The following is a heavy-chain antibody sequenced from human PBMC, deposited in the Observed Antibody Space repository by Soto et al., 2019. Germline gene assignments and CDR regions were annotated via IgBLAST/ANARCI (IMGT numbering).Heavy chain of an antibody. V-gene: IGHV1-69*13. D-gene: IGHD3-22*01. J-gene: IGHJ4*02. CDR2: IIPIFGTA. CDR1: GGTFSSYA. Sequence: GASVKVSCKASGGTFSSYAISWVRQAPGQGLEWMGGIIPIFGTANYAQKFQGRVTITADESTSTAYMELSSLRSEDTAVYYCALLPYYDSSGTNPDYWGQGTLVTVSS. CDR3: ALLPYYDSSGTNPDY.